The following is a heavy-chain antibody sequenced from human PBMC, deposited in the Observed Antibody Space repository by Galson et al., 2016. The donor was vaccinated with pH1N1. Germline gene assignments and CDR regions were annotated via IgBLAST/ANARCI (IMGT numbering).Heavy chain of an antibody. CDR3: AGGDYYESSGFGY. CDR1: GFTFRTYA. D-gene: IGHD3-22*01. Sequence: SLRLSCAASGFTFRTYAMHWVRQAPGKGLEYVSGINNLGGSTYYANSVKGRFTISRDNAKNTLYLQMGSLRPEDMAVYYCAGGDYYESSGFGYWGQGTLVTVTS. CDR2: INNLGGST. J-gene: IGHJ4*02. V-gene: IGHV3-64*01.